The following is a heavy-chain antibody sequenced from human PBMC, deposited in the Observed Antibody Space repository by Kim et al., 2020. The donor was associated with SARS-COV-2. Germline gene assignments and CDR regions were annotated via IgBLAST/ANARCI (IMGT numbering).Heavy chain of an antibody. Sequence: GGSLRLSCAASGFTFSTYDMHWVRQATGKGLEWVSTIGTAADTYYPGSEKGRFTISRENAKNSLYLQMNSLRAGDTALYYCVRGECSSGWYGGHYYYYG. V-gene: IGHV3-13*04. CDR3: VRGECSSGWYGGHYYYYG. CDR2: IGTAADT. D-gene: IGHD6-19*01. J-gene: IGHJ6*01. CDR1: GFTFSTYD.